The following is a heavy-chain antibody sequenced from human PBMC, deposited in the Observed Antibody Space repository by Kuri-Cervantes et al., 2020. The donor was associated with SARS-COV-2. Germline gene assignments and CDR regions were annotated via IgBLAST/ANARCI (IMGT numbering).Heavy chain of an antibody. V-gene: IGHV4-34*01. D-gene: IGHD3-22*01. CDR1: GGSFSGYY. J-gene: IGHJ4*02. CDR2: IYYSGST. CDR3: ARHRDYYDISGFDS. Sequence: GSLRLSCAVYGGSFSGYYWSWIRQPPGKGLEWIGSIYYSGSTYYNPSLKSRVTISVDTSKNQFSLKLSSATAADTAVYYCARHRDYYDISGFDSWGQGTLVTVSS.